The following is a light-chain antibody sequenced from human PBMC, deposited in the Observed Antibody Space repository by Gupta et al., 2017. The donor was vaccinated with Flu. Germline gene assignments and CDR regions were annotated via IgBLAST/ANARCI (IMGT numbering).Light chain of an antibody. CDR3: AAWDDSLNGRV. CDR1: SSNIGSNT. Sequence: QSLLTQPPSPSGSPAQRVTITCSGSSSNIGSNTVNWYQQLPGTAPKLLIYSNNQRSSGVPDRFSGSKSGTSASLAISGLQSEDEADYYCAAWDDSLNGRVFGGGTKLTVL. V-gene: IGLV1-44*01. CDR2: SNN. J-gene: IGLJ3*02.